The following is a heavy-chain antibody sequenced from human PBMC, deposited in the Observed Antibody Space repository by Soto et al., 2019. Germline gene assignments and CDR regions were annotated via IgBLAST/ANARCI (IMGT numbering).Heavy chain of an antibody. D-gene: IGHD4-4*01. Sequence: EVQLVESGGGLVQPGGSLRLSCAASGFTVSNNYMIWFRLPPGKGLEWVSLIYSGGTTYYEDSVKGRFTISRDNSKNTLSLQLTRLRGEDMAVYYCARNGCGMATVGMWGPGTLVTVSS. V-gene: IGHV3-53*01. J-gene: IGHJ4*02. CDR1: GFTVSNNY. CDR2: IYSGGTT. CDR3: ARNGCGMATVGM.